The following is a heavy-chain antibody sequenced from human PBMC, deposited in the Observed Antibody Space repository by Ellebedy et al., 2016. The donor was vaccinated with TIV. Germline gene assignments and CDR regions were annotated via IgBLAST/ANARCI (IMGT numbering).Heavy chain of an antibody. J-gene: IGHJ3*01. CDR3: VKDTGPMAGHRDAYDV. V-gene: IGHV3-43*02. Sequence: PGGSLRLSCEASGFTFSEYAMHWIRQISGQALEWVALLPRHGKGPYYADFVKGRFTISRDNSKNSLYLELSSLTTEDTALYYCVKDTGPMAGHRDAYDVWGRGTMVTVSA. CDR1: GFTFSEYA. CDR2: LPRHGKGP. D-gene: IGHD6-19*01.